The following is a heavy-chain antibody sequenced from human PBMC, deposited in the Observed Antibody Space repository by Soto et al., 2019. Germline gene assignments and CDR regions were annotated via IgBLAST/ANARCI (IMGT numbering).Heavy chain of an antibody. J-gene: IGHJ4*02. D-gene: IGHD4-17*01. CDR3: VRTKVTTRDFDS. CDR2: ISYSGST. CDR1: GGSSNNNSYY. V-gene: IGHV4-39*01. Sequence: SETLSLTCTVSGGSSNNNSYYWGWIRQPPGKGLECIGSISYSGSTYYNPSLKSRVTMSVDTSKNQFSLKLDSVTAADTAVFYCVRTKVTTRDFDSWGRGILVTVSS.